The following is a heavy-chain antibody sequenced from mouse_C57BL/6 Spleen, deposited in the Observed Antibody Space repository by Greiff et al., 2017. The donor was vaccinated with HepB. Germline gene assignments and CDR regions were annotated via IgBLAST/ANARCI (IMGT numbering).Heavy chain of an antibody. D-gene: IGHD6-1*01. J-gene: IGHJ2*01. CDR1: GYAFSSSW. CDR3: AICHGGPYYFDY. CDR2: IYPGDGDT. V-gene: IGHV1-82*01. Sequence: QVQLKESGPELVKPGASVKISCKASGYAFSSSWMNWVKQRPGKGLEWIGRIYPGDGDTNYNGKFKGKATLTADKSSSTAYMQLSSLTSEDSAVYFCAICHGGPYYFDYWGQGTTLTVSS.